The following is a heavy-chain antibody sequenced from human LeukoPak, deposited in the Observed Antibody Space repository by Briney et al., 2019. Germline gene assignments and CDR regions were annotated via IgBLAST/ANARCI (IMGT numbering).Heavy chain of an antibody. V-gene: IGHV4-59*01. D-gene: IGHD5-18*01. J-gene: IGHJ6*03. CDR1: GGSISSYY. CDR2: IYYSGST. CDR3: ATYSYGPYYYYYNMDV. Sequence: SETLSLACTVSGGSISSYYWSWIRQPPGKGLEWIGYIYYSGSTNYNPSLKSRVTISVDTSKNQFSLKLSSVTAADTAVYYCATYSYGPYYYYYNMDVWGKGTTVTVSS.